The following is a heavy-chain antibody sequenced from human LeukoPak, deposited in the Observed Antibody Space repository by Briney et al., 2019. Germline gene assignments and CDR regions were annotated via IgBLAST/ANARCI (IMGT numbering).Heavy chain of an antibody. V-gene: IGHV1-2*02. Sequence: ASVKVSCKASGHTFIDYYMNWVRQAPGQGLEWMGWINPNTGGTEYAQKFQGRVTMTRDTSTNTAYMELSRLTSDDTAVYYCARDLTYPEGPMDVWGKGTTVTVSS. D-gene: IGHD1-14*01. CDR3: ARDLTYPEGPMDV. CDR2: INPNTGGT. CDR1: GHTFIDYY. J-gene: IGHJ6*03.